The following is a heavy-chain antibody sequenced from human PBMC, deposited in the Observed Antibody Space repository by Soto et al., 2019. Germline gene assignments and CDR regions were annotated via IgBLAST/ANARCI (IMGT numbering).Heavy chain of an antibody. J-gene: IGHJ2*01. CDR1: GGSITDYY. CDR2: GYHSVSI. Sequence: PSETLSLTCTVSGGSITDYYWSWIRQPPGKALEWIGYGYHSVSIHYNPSLKTRVTISVDTSENRFSLRLSSVTAADTAVYYCARAFAGFGAYWYFDLWGRGTLVTVSS. D-gene: IGHD3-16*01. CDR3: ARAFAGFGAYWYFDL. V-gene: IGHV4-59*01.